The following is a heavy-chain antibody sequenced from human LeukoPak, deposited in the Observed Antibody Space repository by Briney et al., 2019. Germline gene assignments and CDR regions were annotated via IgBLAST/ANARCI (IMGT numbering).Heavy chain of an antibody. CDR1: GASITTYN. V-gene: IGHV4-39*01. CDR2: IHYSGST. J-gene: IGHJ4*02. CDR3: ARHVSDSSSWYPFDY. Sequence: PSETLSLTCTVSGASITTYNWAWIRQPPGKGLEWIGTIHYSGSTYYNPPLKSRVTISVDTSKNQFSLELSSVTAADTAVYYCARHVSDSSSWYPFDYWGQGTLVTVSS. D-gene: IGHD6-13*01.